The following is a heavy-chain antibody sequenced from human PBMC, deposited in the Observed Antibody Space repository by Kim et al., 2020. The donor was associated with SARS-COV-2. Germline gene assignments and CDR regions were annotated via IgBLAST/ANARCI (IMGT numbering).Heavy chain of an antibody. CDR3: AREDIVATIFDY. D-gene: IGHD5-12*01. J-gene: IGHJ4*02. CDR2: IYTSGST. Sequence: SETLSLTCTVSGGSISSGSYYWSWIRQPAGKGLEWIGRIYTSGSTNYNPSLKSRVTISVDTSKNQFSLKLSSVTAADTAVYYCAREDIVATIFDYWGQGTLVTVSS. V-gene: IGHV4-61*02. CDR1: GGSISSGSYY.